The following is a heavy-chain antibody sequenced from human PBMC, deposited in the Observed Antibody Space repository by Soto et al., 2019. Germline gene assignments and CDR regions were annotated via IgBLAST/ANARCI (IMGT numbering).Heavy chain of an antibody. CDR1: GGSISSGDW. J-gene: IGHJ4*02. V-gene: IGHV4-4*02. Sequence: SETLSLTCAVSGGSISSGDWWSWVRQPPGKGLEWIGEIYHSGSTNYNPSLKSRVTISVDKSKNQFSLKLSSVTAADTAVYYCARDMVDIVATILDYWGQGTLVAVS. D-gene: IGHD5-12*01. CDR3: ARDMVDIVATILDY. CDR2: IYHSGST.